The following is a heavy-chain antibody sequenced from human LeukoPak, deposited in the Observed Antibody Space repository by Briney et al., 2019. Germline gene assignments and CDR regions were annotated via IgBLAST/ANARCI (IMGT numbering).Heavy chain of an antibody. CDR1: GFTFRSFG. V-gene: IGHV3-23*05. J-gene: IGHJ6*02. CDR2: IYTNSRDT. D-gene: IGHD3/OR15-3a*01. CDR3: AHLVWEYVGGLDV. Sequence: GGSLRLSCAASGFTFRSFGMNWVRQAPGKGLEWVSGIYTNSRDTRYADSVKGRFTISRDDSKNTLYLQMYSLRVEDTAVYYCAHLVWEYVGGLDVWGQGTTVTVSS.